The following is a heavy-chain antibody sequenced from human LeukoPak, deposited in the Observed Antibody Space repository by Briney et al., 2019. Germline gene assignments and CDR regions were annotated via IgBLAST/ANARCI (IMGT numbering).Heavy chain of an antibody. J-gene: IGHJ6*03. D-gene: IGHD5-12*01. CDR1: GGSISSSSYY. Sequence: PSETLSLTCNVSGGSISSSSYYWGWIRQPPGKGLEWIGSIYYSGSTYYNPSLKSRVTISVDTSKNQFSLKLSSVTAADTAMYYCARVAQGYASWNAYYYYYHMDVWGEGTAVTISS. CDR2: IYYSGST. V-gene: IGHV4-39*02. CDR3: ARVAQGYASWNAYYYYYHMDV.